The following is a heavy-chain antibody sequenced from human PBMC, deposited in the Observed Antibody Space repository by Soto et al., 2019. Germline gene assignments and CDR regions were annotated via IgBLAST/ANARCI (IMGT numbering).Heavy chain of an antibody. CDR1: GGTFSSYA. CDR2: IIPIFGTA. J-gene: IGHJ6*02. CDR3: ARGYSSSQGYYYYGMDV. V-gene: IGHV1-69*06. Sequence: SVKVSCKASGGTFSSYAISWVRQAPGQGLEWMGGIIPIFGTANYAQKFQGRVTITADKSTSTAYMELSSLRSEDTAVYYCARGYSSSQGYYYYGMDVWRQGTTVTVSS. D-gene: IGHD6-6*01.